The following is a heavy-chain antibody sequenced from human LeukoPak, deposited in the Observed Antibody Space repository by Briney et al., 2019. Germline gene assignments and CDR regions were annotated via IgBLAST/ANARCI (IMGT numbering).Heavy chain of an antibody. CDR3: ARLYYYDSSGYYNWFDP. D-gene: IGHD3-22*01. CDR1: GFTFSSYW. J-gene: IGHJ5*02. V-gene: IGHV3-7*01. CDR2: IKQDGSEK. Sequence: GGSLRLSCAASGFTFSSYWMSWVRQAPGKGLEWVANIKQDGSEKYYVDSVKGRFTISRDNDKNSLYLQMNSLRAEDTAVYYCARLYYYDSSGYYNWFDPWGQGTLVTVSS.